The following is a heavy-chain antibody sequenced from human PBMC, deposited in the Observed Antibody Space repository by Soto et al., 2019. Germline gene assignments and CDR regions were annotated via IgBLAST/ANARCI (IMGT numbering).Heavy chain of an antibody. CDR2: ISGSGGNA. J-gene: IGHJ6*02. Sequence: PGGSLRLSCAASGFTFSSYAMSWVRQAPGKGLEWVSTISGSGGNAYYADSVKGRFTISRDNSKNTLRLQMNRLRADDTAVYYCAKDGASGSYPPYYYYGMDVWGQGTTVTVSS. V-gene: IGHV3-23*01. D-gene: IGHD1-26*01. CDR3: AKDGASGSYPPYYYYGMDV. CDR1: GFTFSSYA.